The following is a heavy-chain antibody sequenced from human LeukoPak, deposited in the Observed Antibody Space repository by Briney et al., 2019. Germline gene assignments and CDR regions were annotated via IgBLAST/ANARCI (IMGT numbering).Heavy chain of an antibody. CDR1: GFTFTTYW. Sequence: PGGSLRLSCAASGFTFTTYWMSWVRQLPGKGLEWVANINQDGTEKYYVDSVKGRFTISRDNAKNSLDLQMNSLRAEDTAVYYCTSSVLAAAWGQGTLVTVSS. CDR2: INQDGTEK. J-gene: IGHJ5*02. CDR3: TSSVLAAA. D-gene: IGHD6-13*01. V-gene: IGHV3-7*03.